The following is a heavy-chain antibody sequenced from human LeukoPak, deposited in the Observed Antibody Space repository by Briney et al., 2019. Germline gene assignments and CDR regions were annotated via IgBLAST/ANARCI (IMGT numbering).Heavy chain of an antibody. V-gene: IGHV3-74*01. Sequence: GGSLRLSCAASGFTFSSYWMHWVRQAPGKGLVWVSRIDSDGSSTNYADSVKGRFTIYRDNAKNTLYLQMNSLRAEDTAVYFCAKGQYGSGSYPFDYWGQGTLVTVSS. CDR3: AKGQYGSGSYPFDY. D-gene: IGHD3-10*01. J-gene: IGHJ4*02. CDR2: IDSDGSST. CDR1: GFTFSSYW.